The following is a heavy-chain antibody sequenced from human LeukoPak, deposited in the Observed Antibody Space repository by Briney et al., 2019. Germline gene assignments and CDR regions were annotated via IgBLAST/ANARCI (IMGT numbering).Heavy chain of an antibody. CDR2: IYPCDSDT. Sequence: GASLKISFKVSGYRFTSYWIGWVRTRPGKGLEWMGIIYPCDSDTRYSPSFQGQVTISADKSSSTTYLQWSTLKASDTAMYYCTRPYSTGWYPFDYWGEGTLVTV. CDR1: GYRFTSYW. D-gene: IGHD6-19*01. V-gene: IGHV5-51*01. CDR3: TRPYSTGWYPFDY. J-gene: IGHJ4*02.